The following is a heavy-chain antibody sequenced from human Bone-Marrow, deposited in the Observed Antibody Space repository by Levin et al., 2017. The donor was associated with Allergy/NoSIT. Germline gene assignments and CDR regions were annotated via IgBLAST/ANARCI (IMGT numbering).Heavy chain of an antibody. J-gene: IGHJ5*02. CDR2: IFPISGTA. D-gene: IGHD1-1*01. V-gene: IGHV1-69*01. CDR1: GGTFSSYG. Sequence: VKVSCKASGGTFSSYGVSWVRQAPGQGLEWMGGIFPISGTANYAQRFQGRVTITADASTSTVFMELSSLRSDDTAVYYCAIELNVATTGSTWFDPWGQGSLVTVSS. CDR3: AIELNVATTGSTWFDP.